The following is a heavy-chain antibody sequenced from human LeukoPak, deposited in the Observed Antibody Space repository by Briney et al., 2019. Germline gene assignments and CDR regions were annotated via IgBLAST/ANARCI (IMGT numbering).Heavy chain of an antibody. CDR3: ARELSFGYCSSTSCNDAFDI. V-gene: IGHV4-59*01. Sequence: PSETLSLTCTVSGGAISSYYWSWIRQPPGKGLEWIGYIYYSGGTKYNPSLMSRVTISVDRAQNQFSLSLSSVTAADTAVYYCARELSFGYCSSTSCNDAFDIWGQGTMVTVSS. D-gene: IGHD2-2*03. J-gene: IGHJ3*02. CDR2: IYYSGGT. CDR1: GGAISSYY.